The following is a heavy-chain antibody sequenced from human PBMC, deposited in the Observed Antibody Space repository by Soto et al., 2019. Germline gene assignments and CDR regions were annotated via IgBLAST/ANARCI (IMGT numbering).Heavy chain of an antibody. CDR1: GGSFSGYY. D-gene: IGHD3-22*01. J-gene: IGHJ4*02. V-gene: IGHV4-34*01. Sequence: SETLSLTCAVYGGSFSGYYWSWIRQPPGKGLEWIGEINHIGSTNYNPSLKCRVTISVDTSKNQFSLKLSSVTAADTAVYYCARVFRPRYYDSSGYPDYWGQGTLVTVS. CDR3: ARVFRPRYYDSSGYPDY. CDR2: INHIGST.